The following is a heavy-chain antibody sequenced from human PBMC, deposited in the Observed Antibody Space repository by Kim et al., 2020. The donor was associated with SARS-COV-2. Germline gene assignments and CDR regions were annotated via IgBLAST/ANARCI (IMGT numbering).Heavy chain of an antibody. V-gene: IGHV4-34*01. CDR3: ARVGDIVVVPAAKDAFDI. Sequence: KSRVTISVDTSKNQCALKLSSVTAADTAVYYCARVGDIVVVPAAKDAFDIWGQGTMVTVSS. D-gene: IGHD2-2*01. J-gene: IGHJ3*02.